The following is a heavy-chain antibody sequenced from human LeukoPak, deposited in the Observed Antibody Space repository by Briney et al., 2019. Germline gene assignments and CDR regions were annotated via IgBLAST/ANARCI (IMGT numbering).Heavy chain of an antibody. V-gene: IGHV3-23*01. CDR1: GFTFSTYN. Sequence: LAGGSLRLSCAASGFTFSTYNMNWVRQAPGKGLEWVSAVGGTDGRTYYADSVKGRFTISRDNSKSTLYLQMNSLGAEDTAVYYCAKGGHNSFFDYWGQGTLVTVSS. D-gene: IGHD1-1*01. CDR3: AKGGHNSFFDY. J-gene: IGHJ4*02. CDR2: VGGTDGRT.